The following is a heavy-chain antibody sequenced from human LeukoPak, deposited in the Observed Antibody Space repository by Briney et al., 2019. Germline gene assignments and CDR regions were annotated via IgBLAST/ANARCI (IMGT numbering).Heavy chain of an antibody. D-gene: IGHD4-17*01. Sequence: GGSLRLSCAASGFTFSNYAMSWVRQAPGKGLEWVSVISGRGDSTYYADSGKGRFTISRDNSKNTLYLQMNSLRAEDTAVYYCANDYGDYGCDRWGQGTLVTVSS. CDR3: ANDYGDYGCDR. CDR1: GFTFSNYA. J-gene: IGHJ5*02. V-gene: IGHV3-23*01. CDR2: ISGRGDST.